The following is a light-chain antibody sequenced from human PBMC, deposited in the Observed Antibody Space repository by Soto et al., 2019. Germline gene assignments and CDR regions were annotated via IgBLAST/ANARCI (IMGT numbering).Light chain of an antibody. CDR2: SAS. V-gene: IGKV1-39*01. CDR1: QAISSY. CDR3: QQGYGTPFT. J-gene: IGKJ5*01. Sequence: DIQLTQAPSFLSASAGDSVSITCRASQAISSYLAWYQQKPGGAPKLLIYSASTLQTGVPSRFTGSGSGTDFTLSISSLQPEYTATYYCQQGYGTPFTFGQGTRLEI.